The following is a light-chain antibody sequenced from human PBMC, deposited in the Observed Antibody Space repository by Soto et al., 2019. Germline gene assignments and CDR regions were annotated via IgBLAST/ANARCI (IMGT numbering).Light chain of an antibody. Sequence: DIQMTQSPSSLSASVGDRVTFPCRASQGISNYLAWYQQKPGQVPRLLIYAASTLLSGVPSRFSGSGSGTDFTLTISSLQPEDVATYYCQNYKSAPFTFGPGTKVDIK. V-gene: IGKV1-27*01. CDR2: AAS. CDR3: QNYKSAPFT. CDR1: QGISNY. J-gene: IGKJ3*01.